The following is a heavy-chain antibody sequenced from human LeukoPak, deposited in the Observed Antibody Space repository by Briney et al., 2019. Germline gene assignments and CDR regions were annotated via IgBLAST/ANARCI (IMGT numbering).Heavy chain of an antibody. CDR1: GSTFSSYW. J-gene: IGHJ5*02. D-gene: IGHD3-9*01. CDR2: IKQDGSEK. CDR3: ARGNYDILTGPSYNWFDP. Sequence: GGSLRLSCAASGSTFSSYWMSWVRQAPGKGLEWVANIKQDGSEKYYVDSVKGRFTISRDNAKNSLYLQMNSLRAEDTAVYYCARGNYDILTGPSYNWFDPWGQGTLVTVSS. V-gene: IGHV3-7*01.